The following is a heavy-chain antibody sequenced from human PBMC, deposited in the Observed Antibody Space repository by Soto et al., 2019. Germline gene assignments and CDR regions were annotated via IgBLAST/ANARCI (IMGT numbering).Heavy chain of an antibody. V-gene: IGHV4-39*01. CDR1: GGSISSSNYY. Sequence: SETLSLTCTVSGGSISSSNYYWGWTRQPPGKGLEWIGSIYYSGSTYYNPSLKSRVTISVDTSKNQFSLKLSSVTAADPVVYYCATQEGGGGSVYPSAPGGQGTLVPVPP. J-gene: IGHJ5*02. CDR3: ATQEGGGGSVYPSAP. CDR2: IYYSGST. D-gene: IGHD3-16*01.